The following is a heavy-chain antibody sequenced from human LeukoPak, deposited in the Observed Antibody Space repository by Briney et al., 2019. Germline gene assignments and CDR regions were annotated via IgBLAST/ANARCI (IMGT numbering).Heavy chain of an antibody. CDR2: INPSGGST. V-gene: IGHV1-46*01. Sequence: ASVKVSCKASGYTFTSYYMHWVRQAPGQGLEWMGIINPSGGSTSYAQKFQGRVTMTRDTSTSTVYMELSSLRSEDTAVYYCARVCGSRSYYDPFDYWGQGTLVTVSS. J-gene: IGHJ4*02. D-gene: IGHD3-10*01. CDR1: GYTFTSYY. CDR3: ARVCGSRSYYDPFDY.